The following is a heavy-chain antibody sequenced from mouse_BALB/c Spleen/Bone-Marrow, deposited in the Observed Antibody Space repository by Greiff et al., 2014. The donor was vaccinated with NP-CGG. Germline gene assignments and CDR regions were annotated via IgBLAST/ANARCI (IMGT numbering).Heavy chain of an antibody. J-gene: IGHJ2*01. CDR1: GFNIKDTY. CDR3: ARYYYGSSYFDY. V-gene: IGHV14-3*02. Sequence: EVKLMESGAELVKPGASVKLSCTASGFNIKDTYMHWVKQRPEQGLEWIGRIDPAYGNTKYDPKFQGKATITADTSSNTAYLQLSSLTSEDTAVYYCARYYYGSSYFDYWGQGTTLTVSS. D-gene: IGHD1-1*01. CDR2: IDPAYGNT.